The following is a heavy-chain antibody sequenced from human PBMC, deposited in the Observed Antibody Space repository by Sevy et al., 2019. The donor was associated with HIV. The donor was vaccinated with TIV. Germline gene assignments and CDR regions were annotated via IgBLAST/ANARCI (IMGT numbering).Heavy chain of an antibody. CDR1: GFTFSSYS. Sequence: GGSLRLSCAASGFTFSSYSMNWVRQAPGKGLEWVSSISGLSNYIYYADSVKGRFTISRDSAKNSLYLQMNSLRPEDTAVYYCARDRCTITSCHEGNWFDPWGQGTLVTVSS. D-gene: IGHD2-2*01. CDR3: ARDRCTITSCHEGNWFDP. CDR2: ISGLSNYI. V-gene: IGHV3-21*01. J-gene: IGHJ5*02.